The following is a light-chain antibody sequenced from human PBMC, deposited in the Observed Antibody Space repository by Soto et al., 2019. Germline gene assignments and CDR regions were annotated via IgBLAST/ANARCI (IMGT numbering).Light chain of an antibody. Sequence: DIQMTQSPSSLSASVGDRVTITCRASQGIRNDLGWYQQKPGKAPKLLVYAASTLQYGVPSRFSGSGSGTDFTLTINCLQSEDFATYFCQQYYTYPQTFGQGTKVDIK. J-gene: IGKJ2*01. V-gene: IGKV1-17*01. CDR1: QGIRND. CDR2: AAS. CDR3: QQYYTYPQT.